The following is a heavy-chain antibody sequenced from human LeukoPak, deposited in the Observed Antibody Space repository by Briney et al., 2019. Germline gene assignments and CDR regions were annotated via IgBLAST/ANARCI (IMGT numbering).Heavy chain of an antibody. Sequence: GRSLRLSCAASGAAFSKYGMKWVRQAAGAGLEYISGISRSGDITHYADSVKGRFTIFRDNVKNTLYLQMNSLRAEDTALYYCATEGFYFWGPGTQVTVSS. CDR2: ISRSGDIT. J-gene: IGHJ4*02. V-gene: IGHV3-23*01. CDR1: GAAFSKYG. CDR3: ATEGFYF.